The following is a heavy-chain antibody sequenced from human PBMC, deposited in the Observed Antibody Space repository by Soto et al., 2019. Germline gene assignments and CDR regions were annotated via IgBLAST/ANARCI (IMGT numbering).Heavy chain of an antibody. D-gene: IGHD1-26*01. J-gene: IGHJ5*02. CDR2: ISAHSGNT. Sequence: ASVKVSCKASGYTFSNYGINWVRQAPGQGLEWMGWISAHSGNTNYIQTFQGRVAMTTDTSTGTAYMELGGLRSDDTAVYYCANLISGSWRAWGQGTLVTVSS. CDR1: GYTFSNYG. V-gene: IGHV1-18*04. CDR3: ANLISGSWRA.